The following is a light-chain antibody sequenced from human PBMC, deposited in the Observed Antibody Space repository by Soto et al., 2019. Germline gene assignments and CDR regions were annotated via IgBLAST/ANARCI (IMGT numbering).Light chain of an antibody. Sequence: QSSDDLAVSQDNRVTVTCTSNQSVSYSSNNKNYLAWYQQKPGQPHKLLIYWASTRESGVPDRFTGSGSGTDFTLTISCLQAEDVAVYCCQQDYIILYRFGQGTKVDVK. CDR1: QSVSYSSNNKNY. CDR3: QQDYIILYR. J-gene: IGKJ1*01. CDR2: WAS. V-gene: IGKV4-1*01.